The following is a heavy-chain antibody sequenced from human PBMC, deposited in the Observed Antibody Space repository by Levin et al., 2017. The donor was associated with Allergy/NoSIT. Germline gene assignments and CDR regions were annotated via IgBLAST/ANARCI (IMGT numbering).Heavy chain of an antibody. CDR2: ISYDGSNK. V-gene: IGHV3-30-3*01. Sequence: GGSLRLSCAASGFTFSSYAMHWVRQAPGKGLEWVAVISYDGSNKYYADSVKGRFTISRDNSKNTLYLQMNSLRAEDTAVYYCARTFVGYWGQGTLVTVSS. D-gene: IGHD3-10*01. CDR1: GFTFSSYA. CDR3: ARTFVGY. J-gene: IGHJ4*02.